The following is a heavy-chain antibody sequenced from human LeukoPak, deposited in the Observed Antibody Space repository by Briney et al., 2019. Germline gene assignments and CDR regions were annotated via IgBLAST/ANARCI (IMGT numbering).Heavy chain of an antibody. CDR2: IYSSGSI. J-gene: IGHJ4*02. V-gene: IGHV3-66*01. CDR1: GGSFSGYY. CDR3: ARGASDTVTTGVDY. Sequence: ETLSLTCAVYGGSFSGYYWSWVRQAPGKGLEWVSTIYSSGSIYYADFVKGRFTISRENFKNTLYLQMNSLRAEDTAVYYCARGASDTVTTGVDYWGQGTLVTVSS. D-gene: IGHD5-12*01.